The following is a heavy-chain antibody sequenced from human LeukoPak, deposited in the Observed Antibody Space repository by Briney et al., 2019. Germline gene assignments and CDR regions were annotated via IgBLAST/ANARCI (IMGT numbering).Heavy chain of an antibody. CDR2: IYPHDSDT. D-gene: IGHD5-18*01. J-gene: IGHJ3*02. Sequence: GESLKISCKGSGYSFTNYWIGWVRPKPGKGLEWMGIIYPHDSDTTYSPSFQGQVTISADKSINTAYLQWSGLRASDTAIYYCARLPGYSYGYGYDAFDIWGQGTMVTVSS. V-gene: IGHV5-51*01. CDR1: GYSFTNYW. CDR3: ARLPGYSYGYGYDAFDI.